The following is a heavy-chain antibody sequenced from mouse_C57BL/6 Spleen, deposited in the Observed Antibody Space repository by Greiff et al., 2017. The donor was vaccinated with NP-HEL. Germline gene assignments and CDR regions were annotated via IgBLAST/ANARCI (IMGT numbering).Heavy chain of an antibody. CDR3: ARGGSSYWYFDV. V-gene: IGHV1-82*01. CDR2: IYPGDGDT. J-gene: IGHJ1*03. Sequence: QVQLQHSGPELVKPGASVKISCKASGYAFSSSWMNWVKQRPGKGLEWIGRIYPGDGDTNYNGKFKGKATLTADKSSSTAYMQLSSLTSEDSAVYFCARGGSSYWYFDVWGTGTTVTVSS. D-gene: IGHD1-1*01. CDR1: GYAFSSSW.